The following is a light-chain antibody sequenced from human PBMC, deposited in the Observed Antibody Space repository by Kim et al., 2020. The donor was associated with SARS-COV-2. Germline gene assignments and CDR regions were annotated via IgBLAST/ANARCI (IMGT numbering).Light chain of an antibody. J-gene: IGKJ2*01. V-gene: IGKV3-20*01. CDR1: QSVSSSF. CDR3: QDYGSSPPYT. CDR2: GTY. Sequence: EIVLTQSPGTLSLSPGERATLSCRASQSVSSSFLSWYQQKPGQAHRLLIYGTYTRATGIPDRFRGSGSGTDFTLTIIRLGPEYSAVYYCQDYGSSPPYTFGQGNKGEI.